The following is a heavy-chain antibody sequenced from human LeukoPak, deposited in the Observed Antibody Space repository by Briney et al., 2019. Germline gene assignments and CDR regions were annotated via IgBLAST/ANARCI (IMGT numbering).Heavy chain of an antibody. Sequence: GGSLRLSCAASGFTVSSNYMSWVRRAPGKGLEWVSVIYSGGSTYFADSVKGRFTISRDNSKNTLYLQMNSLRAEDTAVYYCARADGSYYWGDYYMDVWGKGTTVTVSS. V-gene: IGHV3-53*01. CDR2: IYSGGST. J-gene: IGHJ6*03. CDR1: GFTVSSNY. CDR3: ARADGSYYWGDYYMDV. D-gene: IGHD1-26*01.